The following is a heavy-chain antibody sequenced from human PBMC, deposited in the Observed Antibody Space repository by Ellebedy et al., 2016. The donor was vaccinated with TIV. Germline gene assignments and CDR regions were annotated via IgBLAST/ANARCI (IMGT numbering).Heavy chain of an antibody. CDR3: ARAPSYYYGSGLPDY. J-gene: IGHJ4*02. D-gene: IGHD3-10*01. Sequence: ASVKVSCKASGYTFTGYYMHWVRQAPGQGLEWMGWINPNSGGTNYAQKFQGWVTMTRDTSISTAYMELSRLRSDDTAVYYCARAPSYYYGSGLPDYWGQGTLVTVSS. CDR1: GYTFTGYY. CDR2: INPNSGGT. V-gene: IGHV1-2*04.